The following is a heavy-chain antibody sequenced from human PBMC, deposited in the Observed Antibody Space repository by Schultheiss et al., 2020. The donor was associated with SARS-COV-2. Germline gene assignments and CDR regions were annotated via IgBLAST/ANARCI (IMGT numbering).Heavy chain of an antibody. Sequence: GGSLRLSCSASGFTFSSYWMHWVRQAPGKGLVWVSRINSDGSSTSYADSVKGRFTISRDNSKNTLYLQMNSLRAEDTAVYYCATGEDTAMVPGYWGQGTLVTVSS. D-gene: IGHD5-18*01. J-gene: IGHJ4*02. CDR2: INSDGSST. CDR3: ATGEDTAMVPGY. V-gene: IGHV3-74*01. CDR1: GFTFSSYW.